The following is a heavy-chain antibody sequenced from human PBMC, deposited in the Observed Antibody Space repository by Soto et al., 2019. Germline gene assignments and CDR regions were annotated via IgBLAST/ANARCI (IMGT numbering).Heavy chain of an antibody. CDR3: AGLKTYDILNKSDY. Sequence: QVQLQESGPGLVKPSGTLSLTCAVSGGSIGSSNWWRWVRQPPWKGLEGIGEIYDSGSTNCNPSLKSRATICLAKSKNQFSLKLSSVPAAGPAVYYCAGLKTYDILNKSDYWGQGSLVPCSS. CDR1: GGSIGSSNW. V-gene: IGHV4-4*02. CDR2: IYDSGST. J-gene: IGHJ4*02. D-gene: IGHD3-9*01.